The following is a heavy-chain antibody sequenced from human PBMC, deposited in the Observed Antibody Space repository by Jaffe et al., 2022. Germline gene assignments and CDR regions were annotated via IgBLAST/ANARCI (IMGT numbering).Heavy chain of an antibody. CDR1: GGSVSSGSYY. D-gene: IGHD4-4*01. V-gene: IGHV4-61*01. Sequence: QVQLQESGPGLVKPSETLSLTCTVSGGSVSSGSYYWSWIRQPPGKGLEWIGYIYYSGSTNYNPSLKSRVTISVDTSKNQFSLKLSSVTAADTAVYYCARGFHSNYGTIDYWGQGTLVTVSS. J-gene: IGHJ4*02. CDR3: ARGFHSNYGTIDY. CDR2: IYYSGST.